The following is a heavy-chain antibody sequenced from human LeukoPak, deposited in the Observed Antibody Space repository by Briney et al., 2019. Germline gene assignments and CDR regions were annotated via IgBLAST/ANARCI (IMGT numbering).Heavy chain of an antibody. CDR2: IIPIFGTA. CDR1: GGTFSSYA. V-gene: IGHV1-69*05. J-gene: IGHJ5*02. Sequence: ASVKVSCKASGGTFSSYAISWVRQAPGQGLEWMGGIIPIFGTANYAQKFQGRVTITTDESTSTAYMELSSLRSEDTAAYYCARVNRYSSGWSNDYNWFDPWGQGTLVTVSS. D-gene: IGHD6-19*01. CDR3: ARVNRYSSGWSNDYNWFDP.